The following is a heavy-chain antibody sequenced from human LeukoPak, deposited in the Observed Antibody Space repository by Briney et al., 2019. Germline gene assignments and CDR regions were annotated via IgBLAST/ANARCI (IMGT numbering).Heavy chain of an antibody. CDR2: ISSDSNYI. Sequence: PGGSPGLSCAASGFTFSSYSMNWVRQAPGKGLEWVSSISSDSNYIFYEDSVQGRFTISRDNAENSLFQQMNSLRAEDTAVYYCASRYCTSTNCYAFDIWGQGT. J-gene: IGHJ3*02. D-gene: IGHD2-2*01. V-gene: IGHV3-21*01. CDR3: ASRYCTSTNCYAFDI. CDR1: GFTFSSYS.